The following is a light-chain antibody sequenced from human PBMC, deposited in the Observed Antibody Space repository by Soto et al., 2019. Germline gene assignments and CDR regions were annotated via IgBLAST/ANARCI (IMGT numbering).Light chain of an antibody. CDR2: DVD. CDR3: CSYSGSSTIVV. J-gene: IGLJ2*01. CDR1: SSDVGGYNY. V-gene: IGLV2-14*03. Sequence: QSVLTQPASVSGSPGQSITISCTGTSSDVGGYNYVSWYQQHPGKAPRLMIVDVDNRPSGVSTRFSGSKSGNTASLTISGLQAEDEADYYCCSYSGSSTIVVFGGGTKLTFL.